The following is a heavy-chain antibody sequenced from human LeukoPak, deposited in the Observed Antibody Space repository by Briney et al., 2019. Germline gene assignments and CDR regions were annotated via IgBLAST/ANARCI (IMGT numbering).Heavy chain of an antibody. CDR1: GGSISSSYYY. D-gene: IGHD4-23*01. Sequence: PSETLSLTCTVSGGSISSSYYYWGWIRQPPGKGLEWIESIYYSGSTYYNPSLKSRVTISVDASKNQFSLKLNSVTAADTAVYYCARRGDGYGGMTARYFQHWGQGTLVTVSS. CDR2: IYYSGST. J-gene: IGHJ1*01. CDR3: ARRGDGYGGMTARYFQH. V-gene: IGHV4-39*01.